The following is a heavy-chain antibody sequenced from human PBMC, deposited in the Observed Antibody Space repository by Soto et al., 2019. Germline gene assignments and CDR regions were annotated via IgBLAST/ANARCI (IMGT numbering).Heavy chain of an antibody. CDR2: ISGGGGTT. CDR1: GFTVSSNY. J-gene: IGHJ6*04. V-gene: IGHV3-23*01. CDR3: ARGPRAPPPHDYGMDV. Sequence: GGSLRLSCAASGFTVSSNYMNWVRQAPGKGLEWVAAISGGGGTTYYGDSVEGRFTMSRDNSKNTLYLQMNSLRADDTAVYYCARGPRAPPPHDYGMDVWGEGTTVTVSS.